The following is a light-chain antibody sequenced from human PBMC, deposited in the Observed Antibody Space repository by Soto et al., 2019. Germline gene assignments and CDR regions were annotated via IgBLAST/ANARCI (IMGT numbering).Light chain of an antibody. J-gene: IGKJ2*01. V-gene: IGKV1-39*01. CDR2: GAS. Sequence: DIQMTQSPSSLPASVGDRISITCRASQSIGTYLSWYQQKPGKAPKLLIYGASNLQSGVPSRFSGSGSETGFTLTISSLQPEDFPTYYCQQSYSAPRTFGQGTKVDIK. CDR1: QSIGTY. CDR3: QQSYSAPRT.